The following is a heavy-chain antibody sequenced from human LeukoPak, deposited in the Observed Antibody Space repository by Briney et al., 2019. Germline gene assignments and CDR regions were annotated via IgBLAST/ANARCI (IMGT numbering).Heavy chain of an antibody. J-gene: IGHJ4*02. CDR3: AKSSLAAAGTPFDY. CDR1: GFTFSSYA. D-gene: IGHD6-13*01. V-gene: IGHV3-23*01. CDR2: ISGSGGST. Sequence: PTGGSLRLSCAASGFTFSSYAMSWVRQAPGKGLEWVSAISGSGGSTYYADSVKGRFTISRDNSKNTLYLQMNSLRAEDTAVYYCAKSSLAAAGTPFDYWGQGTLVTVSS.